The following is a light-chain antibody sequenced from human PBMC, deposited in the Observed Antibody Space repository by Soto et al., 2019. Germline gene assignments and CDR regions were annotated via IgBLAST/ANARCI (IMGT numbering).Light chain of an antibody. V-gene: IGKV1-5*03. CDR2: KPS. J-gene: IGKJ1*01. CDR3: QQYGSSSPWT. CDR1: QSISSW. Sequence: DIQMTQSPSTLSASVGDRVTITCRASQSISSWLAWYQQKPGRAPKLLIYKPSILETGVPSRFSGSGSGTEFTLIISSLHPDDFASYYCQQYGSSSPWTFGQGTKVEIK.